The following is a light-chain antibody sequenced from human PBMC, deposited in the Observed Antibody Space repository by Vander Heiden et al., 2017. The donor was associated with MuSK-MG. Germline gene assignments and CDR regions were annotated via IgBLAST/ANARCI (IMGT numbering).Light chain of an antibody. V-gene: IGLV1-44*01. CDR1: RSNIGSNT. J-gene: IGLJ2*01. CDR2: RNI. CDR3: AAWDDSLKGVV. Sequence: QSVLTQPPSASGTPGQRVTISCSGSRSNIGSNTANWYQHLPGTAPKLLLYRNIRRPSGVPDRFSGSKSGTSASLAISGLQSEDEADYYCAAWDDSLKGVVFGGGTKLTVL.